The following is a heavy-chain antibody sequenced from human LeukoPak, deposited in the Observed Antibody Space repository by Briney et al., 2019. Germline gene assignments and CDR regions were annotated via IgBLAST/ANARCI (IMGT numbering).Heavy chain of an antibody. V-gene: IGHV3-23*01. CDR3: AKTGRVWQQLPPGWYYYYGMDV. CDR2: ISGSGGST. CDR1: GFTFSSYA. J-gene: IGHJ6*04. Sequence: QPGGSLRLSCAASGFTFSSYAMSWVRQAPGKGLEWVSAISGSGGSTYYADSVKGRFTISRDNSKNTLYLQMNSLRAEDTAVYYCAKTGRVWQQLPPGWYYYYGMDVWGKGTTVTVSS. D-gene: IGHD6-13*01.